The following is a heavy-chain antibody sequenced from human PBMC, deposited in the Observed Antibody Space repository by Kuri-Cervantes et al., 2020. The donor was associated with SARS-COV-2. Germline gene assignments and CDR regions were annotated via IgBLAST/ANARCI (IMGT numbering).Heavy chain of an antibody. D-gene: IGHD1-26*01. CDR3: AWELEYYYYGMDV. Sequence: GESLKISCAASGFTFSSYAMHWVRQAPGKGLEWVSAISGSGGSTYYADSVKGRFTISRDNSKNTLYLQMNSLRAEDTAVYYCAWELEYYYYGMDVWGQGTTVTVSS. J-gene: IGHJ6*02. CDR1: GFTFSSYA. CDR2: ISGSGGST. V-gene: IGHV3-23*01.